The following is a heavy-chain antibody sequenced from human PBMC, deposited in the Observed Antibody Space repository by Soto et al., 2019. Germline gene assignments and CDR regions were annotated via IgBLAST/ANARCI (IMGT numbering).Heavy chain of an antibody. CDR1: GFTFSGFV. J-gene: IGHJ5*02. V-gene: IGHV3-33*01. CDR3: IRGSYCTTTTRYKLGWFDP. Sequence: PGGSLRLSCATSGFTFSGFVMQWVRQAPGKGLEWVAVIWYDGSHKYYADSVKGRFTISRDDSKNTLYLQMNNLRVEDTAMYYCIRGSYCTTTTRYKLGWFDPWGKGTLVTVSS. D-gene: IGHD2-2*02. CDR2: IWYDGSHK.